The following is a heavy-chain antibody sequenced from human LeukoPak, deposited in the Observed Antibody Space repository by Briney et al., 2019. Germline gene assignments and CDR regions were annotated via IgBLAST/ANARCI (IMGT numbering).Heavy chain of an antibody. J-gene: IGHJ4*02. CDR1: GFTFSRYS. CDR2: IKQDGSEK. V-gene: IGHV3-7*01. D-gene: IGHD3-22*01. CDR3: AGDDSSGSGYDY. Sequence: GGSLRLSCAASGFTFSRYSMNWVRQAPGKGLEWVANIKQDGSEKYYVDSVKGRFTISRDNAKNSLYLQMNSLRAEDTAVYYCAGDDSSGSGYDYWGQGTLVTVSS.